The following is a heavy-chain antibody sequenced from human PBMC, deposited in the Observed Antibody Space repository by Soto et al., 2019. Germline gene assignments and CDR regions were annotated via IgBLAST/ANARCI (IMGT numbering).Heavy chain of an antibody. D-gene: IGHD2-2*01. CDR2: MFHSGST. V-gene: IGHV4-38-2*02. J-gene: IGHJ5*02. CDR3: PGGPIVVVPTVGWFDP. CDR1: GYFISSGYY. Sequence: SETLSLTCTVSGYFISSGYYWGWIRQPPGKGLEWIGSMFHSGSTHYNPSLKSRVTMSVDTSKNQFSLRLSSVTASDTAVYYCPGGPIVVVPTVGWFDPWGQEPWSPSPQ.